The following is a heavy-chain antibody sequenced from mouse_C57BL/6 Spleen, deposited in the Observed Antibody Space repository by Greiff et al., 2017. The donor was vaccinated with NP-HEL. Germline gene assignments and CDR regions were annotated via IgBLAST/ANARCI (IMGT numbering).Heavy chain of an antibody. V-gene: IGHV1-69*01. D-gene: IGHD4-1*01. Sequence: QVQLKQPGAELVMPGASVKLSCKASGYTFTSYWMHWVKQRPGQGLEWIGEIDPSDSYTNYNQKFKGKSTLTVDKSSSTAYMQLSSLTSEDSAVYYCARRWDVGYFDVWGTGTTVTVSS. CDR2: IDPSDSYT. CDR3: ARRWDVGYFDV. J-gene: IGHJ1*03. CDR1: GYTFTSYW.